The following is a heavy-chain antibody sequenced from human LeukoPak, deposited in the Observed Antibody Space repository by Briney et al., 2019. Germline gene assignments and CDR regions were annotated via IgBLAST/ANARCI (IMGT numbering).Heavy chain of an antibody. CDR1: GFTFDDYA. J-gene: IGHJ4*02. CDR2: FRWNSGSI. V-gene: IGHV3-9*01. D-gene: IGHD3-9*01. CDR3: RKDKEGYDILTGRGGNYFDY. Sequence: PGRSLRLSCAASGFTFDDYAMHWVRQAPGKGLEWVSGFRWNSGSIGYADSVKGRFTISRDNAKNSLYLQMNSLRAEDTAVYYWRKDKEGYDILTGRGGNYFDYWGQGTLVTVSS.